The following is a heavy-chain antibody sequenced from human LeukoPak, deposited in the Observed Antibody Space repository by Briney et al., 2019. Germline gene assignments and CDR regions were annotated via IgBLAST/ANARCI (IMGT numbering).Heavy chain of an antibody. J-gene: IGHJ4*02. Sequence: QPGGSLRLSCAASGFTFSSYAMSWVRQAPGKGLEWVSAISGSGGSTYYADSVKGRFTISRDNAKNSLYLQMNSLRAEDTAVYYCARDGDETYYYDSSGSDFDYWGQGTLVTVSS. CDR1: GFTFSSYA. D-gene: IGHD3-22*01. V-gene: IGHV3-23*01. CDR2: ISGSGGST. CDR3: ARDGDETYYYDSSGSDFDY.